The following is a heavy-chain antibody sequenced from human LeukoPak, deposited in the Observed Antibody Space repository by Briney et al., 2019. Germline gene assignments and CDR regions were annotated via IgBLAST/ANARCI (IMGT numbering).Heavy chain of an antibody. Sequence: GGSLRLSCAASGFTFSHYWMSWVRQAPGKGLEWVANIKQDGSEKYYVDSVKGRFTIFRDNAKNSLYLQMNSLRAEDTALYYCARYRGGNWFDPWGQGTLVTVSS. J-gene: IGHJ5*02. CDR3: ARYRGGNWFDP. V-gene: IGHV3-7*01. CDR2: IKQDGSEK. CDR1: GFTFSHYW. D-gene: IGHD1-26*01.